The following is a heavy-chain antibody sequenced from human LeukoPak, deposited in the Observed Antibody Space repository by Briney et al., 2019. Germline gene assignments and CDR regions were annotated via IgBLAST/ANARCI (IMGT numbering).Heavy chain of an antibody. CDR3: ARGRSITILRGVAISDGFDI. V-gene: IGHV3-21*06. D-gene: IGHD3-10*01. J-gene: IGHJ3*02. Sequence: GGSLRLSCAASGFTFSTYSMNWVRQAPGKGLEWVSSIATSSDYIYYAGSLKGRLTISRDNAKNSLYLHMNSLRPDDTAVYYCARGRSITILRGVAISDGFDIWGQGTKVTAS. CDR2: IATSSDYI. CDR1: GFTFSTYS.